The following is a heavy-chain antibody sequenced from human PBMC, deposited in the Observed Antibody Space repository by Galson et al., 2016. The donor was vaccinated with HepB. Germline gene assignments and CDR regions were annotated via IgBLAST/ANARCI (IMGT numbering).Heavy chain of an antibody. V-gene: IGHV1-46*03. J-gene: IGHJ3*02. D-gene: IGHD5-12*01. CDR3: ARVKWLRSPFDM. CDR2: INPSGGST. CDR1: GYSFTGYY. Sequence: SVKVSCKASGYSFTGYYMHWVRQALGQGLEWMGMINPSGGSTTYTQKFLGRVTMTRDMSTSTVYMELRSLRSEDTAVYYCARVKWLRSPFDMWGQGTMVTVSS.